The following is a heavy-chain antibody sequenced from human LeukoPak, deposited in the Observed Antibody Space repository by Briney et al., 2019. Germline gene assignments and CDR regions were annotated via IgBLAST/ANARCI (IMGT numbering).Heavy chain of an antibody. J-gene: IGHJ4*02. Sequence: SETLSLTCTVSGGSISSGDYYWSWIRQPPGKGLEWIGYIYYSGSTYYNPSLKSRVTISVDTSKNRFSLKLSSVTAADTAVYYCATSRSYYYDSSGYPLDYWGQGTLVTVSS. CDR3: ATSRSYYYDSSGYPLDY. D-gene: IGHD3-22*01. V-gene: IGHV4-30-4*01. CDR1: GGSISSGDYY. CDR2: IYYSGST.